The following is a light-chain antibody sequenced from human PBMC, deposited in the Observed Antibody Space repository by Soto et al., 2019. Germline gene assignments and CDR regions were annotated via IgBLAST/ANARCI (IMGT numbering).Light chain of an antibody. V-gene: IGLV2-8*01. J-gene: IGLJ2*01. CDR1: SSDVGGYNY. CDR2: EVT. Sequence: QSVLTQPPSASGSLGQSVTISCTGTSSDVGGYNYVSWHQQHPGKAPKVMIYEVTKRPPGVPDRFSGSKSGNTASLTVSGLQAEDEADYYCSSFAGGGNPVLLDGGTKVTVL. CDR3: SSFAGGGNPVL.